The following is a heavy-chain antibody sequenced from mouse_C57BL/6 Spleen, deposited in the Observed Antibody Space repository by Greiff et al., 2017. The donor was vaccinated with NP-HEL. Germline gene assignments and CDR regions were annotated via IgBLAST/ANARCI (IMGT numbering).Heavy chain of an antibody. J-gene: IGHJ1*03. CDR1: GYTFTSYW. Sequence: QVQLKQPGAELVKPGASVKLSCKASGYTFTSYWMHWVKQRPGQGLEWIGMIHPNSGSTNYNEKFKSKATLTVDKSSSTAYMQLSSLTSEDSAVYYCARWGIYGSSLYWYFDVWGTGTTVTVSS. D-gene: IGHD1-1*01. CDR3: ARWGIYGSSLYWYFDV. V-gene: IGHV1-64*01. CDR2: IHPNSGST.